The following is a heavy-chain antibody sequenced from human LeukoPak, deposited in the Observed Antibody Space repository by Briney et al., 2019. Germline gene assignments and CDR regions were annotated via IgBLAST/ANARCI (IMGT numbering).Heavy chain of an antibody. CDR2: IYYSGST. CDR3: ARDGPYNSGSFFDY. D-gene: IGHD3-10*01. Sequence: SETLSLTCTVSGGSISSSSYYWGWIRQPPGKGLEWIGSIYYSGSTNYNPSLKSRVTISVDTSKNQFSLKLNSVTAADTAVYYCARDGPYNSGSFFDYWGQGTLVTVSS. CDR1: GGSISSSSYY. V-gene: IGHV4-39*07. J-gene: IGHJ4*02.